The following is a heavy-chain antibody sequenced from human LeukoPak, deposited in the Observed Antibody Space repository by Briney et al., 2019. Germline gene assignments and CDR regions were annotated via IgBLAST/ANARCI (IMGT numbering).Heavy chain of an antibody. CDR2: ISGSGGST. J-gene: IGHJ3*02. D-gene: IGHD3-16*02. CDR3: AKSYVWGSYRYQGFEI. CDR1: GFTFSSYA. Sequence: GGSLRLSCAASGFTFSSYAMSWVRQAPGKGLEWVSAISGSGGSTYYADSVKGRFTISRDNAKNSLYLQMNSLRAEDTALYYCAKSYVWGSYRYQGFEIWGQGTMVTVSS. V-gene: IGHV3-23*01.